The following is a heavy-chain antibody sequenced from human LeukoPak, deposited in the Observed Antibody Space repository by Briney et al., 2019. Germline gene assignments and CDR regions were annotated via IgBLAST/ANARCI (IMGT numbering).Heavy chain of an antibody. CDR1: GGSISRYY. V-gene: IGHV4-59*01. D-gene: IGHD3-22*01. CDR3: AKSYDTSGYYYGVLDY. Sequence: SSETLSLTCTVSGGSISRYYWSWIRQPPGKGLEWIGYISNSGSTYYNPSLQSRVTISVDTSKTQLSLRLNSVTAADTAVYYCAKSYDTSGYYYGVLDYWGQGTLVTVSS. CDR2: ISNSGST. J-gene: IGHJ4*02.